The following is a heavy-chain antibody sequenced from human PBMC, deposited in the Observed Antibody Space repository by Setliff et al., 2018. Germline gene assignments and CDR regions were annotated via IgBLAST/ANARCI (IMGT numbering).Heavy chain of an antibody. J-gene: IGHJ4*02. D-gene: IGHD2-15*01. CDR1: GFSLSTSGVG. CDR3: ARSYPIGYCSGGSCYVLDY. CDR2: IYWDDDK. Sequence: SGPTLVNPTQTLTLTCTFSGFSLSTSGVGVGWIRQPPGKALEWLALIYWDDDKRYSPSLKSRLTISRDISKNTLYLQMNSLRPEDTAVYYSARSYPIGYCSGGSCYVLDYWGQGTLVTVSS. V-gene: IGHV2-5*02.